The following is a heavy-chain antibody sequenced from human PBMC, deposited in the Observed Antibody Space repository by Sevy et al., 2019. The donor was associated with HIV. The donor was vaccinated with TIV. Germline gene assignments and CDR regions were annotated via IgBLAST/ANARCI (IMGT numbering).Heavy chain of an antibody. D-gene: IGHD2-2*01. J-gene: IGHJ4*02. CDR1: GFTFSSYW. CDR3: ARDIVVVPAARDY. Sequence: GGSLRLSCAASGFTFSSYWMSWVRQAPGKGLEWVANIKQDGSEKYYVDSVKGRFTISRDNAKNSLYLQMNSLRAEETAVYYCARDIVVVPAARDYWGQGTLVTVSS. CDR2: IKQDGSEK. V-gene: IGHV3-7*01.